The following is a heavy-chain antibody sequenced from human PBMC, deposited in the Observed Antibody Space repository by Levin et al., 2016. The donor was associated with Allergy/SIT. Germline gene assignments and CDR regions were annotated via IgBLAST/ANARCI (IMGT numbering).Heavy chain of an antibody. CDR1: GGSISSGGYY. D-gene: IGHD4-23*01. CDR3: ARDLGGNSCYFDY. V-gene: IGHV4-31*03. Sequence: SETLSLTCTVSGGSISSGGYYWSWIRQHPGKGLEWIGYIYYSGSTYYNPSLKSRVTISVDTSKNQFSLKLSSVTAADTAVYYCARDLGGNSCYFDYWGQGTLVTVLL. CDR2: IYYSGST. J-gene: IGHJ4*02.